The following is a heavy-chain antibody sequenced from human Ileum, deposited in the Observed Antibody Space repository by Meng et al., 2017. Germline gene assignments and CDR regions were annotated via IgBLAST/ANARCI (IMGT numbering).Heavy chain of an antibody. Sequence: ASVKVSCKASGYTFTSYAIHWLRQAPGQRLEWMGWINAGNGDTDHSQKFQGRVTITRDTSASSAYMELSSLRSEDTAVYYCGRTPIVLVEALIDRYFDLWGRGTLVTVSS. CDR1: GYTFTSYA. V-gene: IGHV1-3*01. D-gene: IGHD2-15*01. J-gene: IGHJ2*01. CDR3: GRTPIVLVEALIDRYFDL. CDR2: INAGNGDT.